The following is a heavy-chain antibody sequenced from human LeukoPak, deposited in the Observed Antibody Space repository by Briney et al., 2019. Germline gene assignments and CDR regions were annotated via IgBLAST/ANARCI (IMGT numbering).Heavy chain of an antibody. Sequence: PGGSLRLSCTVSGFTVSSNSMSWVRQAPGKGLEWVSFIYSDNTHYSDSVKGRFTISRDNSKNTLYLQMNSLRAEDTSVYYCGRDTSRYNNFWSGAGYWGQGTLVTVSS. V-gene: IGHV3-66*03. CDR1: GFTVSSNS. CDR3: GRDTSRYNNFWSGAGY. D-gene: IGHD3-3*01. J-gene: IGHJ4*02. CDR2: IYSDNT.